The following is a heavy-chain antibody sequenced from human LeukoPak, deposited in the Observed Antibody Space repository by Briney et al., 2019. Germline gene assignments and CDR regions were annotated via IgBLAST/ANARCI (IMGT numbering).Heavy chain of an antibody. Sequence: PSQTLSLTCTVSGGSISSCGYYWSWIRQHPGKGLEWIGYIYYSGSTYYNPSLKSRVTISVDTSKNQFSLKLSSVTAADTAVYYCARVKIQYWFDPWGQGTLVTVSS. CDR1: GGSISSCGYY. J-gene: IGHJ5*02. V-gene: IGHV4-31*03. D-gene: IGHD4-11*01. CDR2: IYYSGST. CDR3: ARVKIQYWFDP.